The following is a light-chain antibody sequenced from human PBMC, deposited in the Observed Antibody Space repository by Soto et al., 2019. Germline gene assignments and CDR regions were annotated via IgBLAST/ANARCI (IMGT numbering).Light chain of an antibody. CDR1: QSVSGSY. CDR3: QQYGSSPPWT. CDR2: GAS. J-gene: IGKJ1*01. V-gene: IGKV3-20*01. Sequence: EIVLTQSPGTLSLSPGERATLSCRASQSVSGSYLAWYQQKPGQAPRLLIYGASSRATGIPNRFSGSGSGTDFTLIISRLEPDDFAVYYCQQYGSSPPWTFGQGTKVEIK.